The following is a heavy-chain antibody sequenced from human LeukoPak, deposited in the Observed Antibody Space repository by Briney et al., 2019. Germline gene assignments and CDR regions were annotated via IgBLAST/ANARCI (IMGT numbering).Heavy chain of an antibody. CDR1: GGSISSYY. CDR2: IYTSGST. J-gene: IGHJ6*02. CDR3: ARDRPHFYYYYYGMDV. Sequence: SETLSLTCTVSGGSISSYYWSWIRQPAGKGLEWIGRIYTSGSTNYNPSLKSRVTVSVDTSKNQFSLKLSSVTAADTAVYYCARDRPHFYYYYYGMDVWGQGTTVTVSS. V-gene: IGHV4-4*07. D-gene: IGHD3-3*02.